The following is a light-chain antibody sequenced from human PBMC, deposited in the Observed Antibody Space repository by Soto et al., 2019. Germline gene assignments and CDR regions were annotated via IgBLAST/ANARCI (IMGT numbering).Light chain of an antibody. V-gene: IGLV2-8*01. J-gene: IGLJ1*01. Sequence: TQPPSASGSPGQSVTISCTGTSRDVGGYNYVSWYQQHPGKARKLMIYEVSKRPSGVPDRFSGSKSGNTASLTVSGLQAEDEADYYCSSYAGSNNPYVFGTGTRSPS. CDR2: EVS. CDR1: SRDVGGYNY. CDR3: SSYAGSNNPYV.